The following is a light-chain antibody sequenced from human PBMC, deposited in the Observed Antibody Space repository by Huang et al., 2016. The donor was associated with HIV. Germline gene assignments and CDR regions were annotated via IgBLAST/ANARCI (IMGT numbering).Light chain of an antibody. J-gene: IGKJ1*01. CDR1: QSISSW. Sequence: DIQMTQSPSTLSASVGDRITITCRASQSISSWLAWYQQKPGKAPNLLRYKASSLESVVPTKCSGSASATEFTLTISSLQPDDFATYYCQQYNSYWRTFGQGTKVDIK. CDR2: KAS. CDR3: QQYNSYWRT. V-gene: IGKV1-5*03.